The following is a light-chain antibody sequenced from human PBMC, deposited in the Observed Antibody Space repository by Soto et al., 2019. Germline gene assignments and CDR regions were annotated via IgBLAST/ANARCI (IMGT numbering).Light chain of an antibody. Sequence: EMVMTQSPATLSVSPGERVTLSCRASESVHRHVDWYQQKPGQGPSLLIYYASTRATGVPDRFTGSGSGTAYTLTISSLQSEDSGVYHCQHYNNWPPTFGPGTKVEIK. J-gene: IGKJ3*01. CDR2: YAS. V-gene: IGKV3-15*01. CDR3: QHYNNWPPT. CDR1: ESVHRH.